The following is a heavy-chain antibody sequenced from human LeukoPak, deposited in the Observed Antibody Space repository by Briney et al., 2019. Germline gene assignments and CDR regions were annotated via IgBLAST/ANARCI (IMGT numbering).Heavy chain of an antibody. CDR3: AREYNSGPKQADAFDI. D-gene: IGHD3-22*01. CDR1: GFTLSNHW. Sequence: GGSLRLSCAASGFTLSNHWMHWVRQAPGKGLVWVSRISGDEIWTSYADSVKGRFIISRDNAKDTLYLQMNSLRTEDTAVYYCAREYNSGPKQADAFDIWGQGTMVTVSS. V-gene: IGHV3-74*01. J-gene: IGHJ3*02. CDR2: ISGDEIWT.